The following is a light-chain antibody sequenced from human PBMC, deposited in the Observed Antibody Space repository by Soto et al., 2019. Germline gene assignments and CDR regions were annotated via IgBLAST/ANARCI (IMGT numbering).Light chain of an antibody. CDR2: GAS. Sequence: EIVMTQSPATLSVSPGETATLSCRASQSVSRNLAWYQQRPGQAPRLLISGASTRATGIAARFSGSGSGREFTLTISSLQPEDSALYYCQQYSNWPTFGQGTRLDIK. J-gene: IGKJ5*01. CDR3: QQYSNWPT. V-gene: IGKV3-15*01. CDR1: QSVSRN.